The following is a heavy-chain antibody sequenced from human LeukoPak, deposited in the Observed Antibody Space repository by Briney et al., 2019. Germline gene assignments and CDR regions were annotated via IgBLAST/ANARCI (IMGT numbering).Heavy chain of an antibody. CDR2: IYSGGST. J-gene: IGHJ6*02. D-gene: IGHD2-2*01. CDR1: GFTVSSNY. CDR3: TTTPPSYCSSTSCYYYYGMDV. V-gene: IGHV3-53*01. Sequence: PGGSLRLSCAASGFTVSSNYMSWVRQAPGKGLEWVSVIYSGGSTYYADSVKGRFTISRDNSKNTLYLQMNSLKTEDTAVYYCTTTPPSYCSSTSCYYYYGMDVWGQGTTVTVSS.